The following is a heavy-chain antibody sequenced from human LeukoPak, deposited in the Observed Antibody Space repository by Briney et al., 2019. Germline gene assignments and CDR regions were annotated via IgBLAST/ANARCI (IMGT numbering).Heavy chain of an antibody. CDR2: VDPEDGET. D-gene: IGHD1-26*01. CDR1: GYTFTDYY. J-gene: IGHJ4*02. Sequence: ASVKVSCKVSGYTFTDYYMHWVQQAPGKGLEWMGLVDPEDGETIYAEKFQGRVTITADTSTDTAYMELSSLRSEDTAVYYCATDRDSGSYYALDYWGQGTLVTVSS. CDR3: ATDRDSGSYYALDY. V-gene: IGHV1-69-2*01.